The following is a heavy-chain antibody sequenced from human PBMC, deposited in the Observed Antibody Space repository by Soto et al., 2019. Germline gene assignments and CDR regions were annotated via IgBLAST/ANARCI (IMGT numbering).Heavy chain of an antibody. J-gene: IGHJ6*04. CDR1: GGTFSSYA. CDR3: ARDGPHSTALSCYSAPLLEYGIDV. V-gene: IGHV1-69*06. D-gene: IGHD2-15*01. Sequence: SVKVSCKASGGTFSSYAISWVRQAPGQGLEWMGGIIPIFGTANYAQKFQGRVTITADKSTSTAYMELSSLRSEDTAVYYCARDGPHSTALSCYSAPLLEYGIDVCDKGTTITVSS. CDR2: IIPIFGTA.